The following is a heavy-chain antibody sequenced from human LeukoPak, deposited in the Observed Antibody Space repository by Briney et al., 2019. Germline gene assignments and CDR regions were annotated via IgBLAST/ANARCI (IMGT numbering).Heavy chain of an antibody. CDR3: AKDQEVAAAGTWGSIDY. J-gene: IGHJ4*02. V-gene: IGHV3-21*01. Sequence: PGGSLRLSCAASGFTFSSYSMNWVRQAPGKGLEWVSSISSSSSYIYYADSVKGRFTISRDNAKNSLYLQMNSLRAEDTAVYYCAKDQEVAAAGTWGSIDYWGQGTLVTVSS. CDR1: GFTFSSYS. D-gene: IGHD6-13*01. CDR2: ISSSSSYI.